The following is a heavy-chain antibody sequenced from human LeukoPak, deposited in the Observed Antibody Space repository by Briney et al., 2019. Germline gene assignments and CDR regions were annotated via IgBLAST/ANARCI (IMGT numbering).Heavy chain of an antibody. V-gene: IGHV1-8*01. CDR2: MNPNSGNT. J-gene: IGHJ5*02. D-gene: IGHD2-2*01. CDR3: ARGLLYCSSTSCYDWFDP. CDR1: GYTFTSYD. Sequence: ASVKVSCKASGYTFTSYDINWVRQATGQGLEWMGWMNPNSGNTGYAQKFQGRVTMTRNTSISTAYMELSSLRSEDTAVYYCARGLLYCSSTSCYDWFDPSGQGTLVTVSS.